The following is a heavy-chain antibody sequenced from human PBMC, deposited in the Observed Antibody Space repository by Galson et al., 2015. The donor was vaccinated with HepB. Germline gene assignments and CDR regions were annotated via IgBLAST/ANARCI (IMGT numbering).Heavy chain of an antibody. Sequence: SLRLSCAASGFTFSSYWMHWVRQAPGKGLVWVSRINSDGSSTSYADSVKGRFTISRDNAKNTLYLQMNSLRAEDTAVYYCARDGVLWFGDPPEGNWFDPWGQGTLVTVSS. D-gene: IGHD3-10*01. V-gene: IGHV3-74*01. CDR2: INSDGSST. CDR3: ARDGVLWFGDPPEGNWFDP. J-gene: IGHJ5*02. CDR1: GFTFSSYW.